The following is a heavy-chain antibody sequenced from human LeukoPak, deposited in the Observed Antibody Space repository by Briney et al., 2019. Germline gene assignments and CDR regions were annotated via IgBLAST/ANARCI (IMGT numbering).Heavy chain of an antibody. D-gene: IGHD3-10*01. CDR2: TNDDGSTT. Sequence: PGGSLRLSCVASGFSFSINWMHWVRQAPGKGLVWVSRTNDDGSTTSYADSVKGRFTISRDSSKSTLFLQMGSLTTEDMAVYYCARPIQDSGIFRGLVYWGQGILVTVSS. CDR3: ARPIQDSGIFRGLVY. V-gene: IGHV3-74*01. CDR1: GFSFSINW. J-gene: IGHJ4*02.